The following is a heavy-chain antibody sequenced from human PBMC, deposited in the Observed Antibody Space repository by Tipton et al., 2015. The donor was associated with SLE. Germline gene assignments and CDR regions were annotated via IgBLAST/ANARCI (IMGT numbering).Heavy chain of an antibody. V-gene: IGHV4-39*01. CDR1: GGSISSGSYY. D-gene: IGHD4-17*01. J-gene: IGHJ3*02. CDR2: IYYSGST. Sequence: TLSLTCTVSGGSISSGSYYWGWIRQPPGKGLEWIGSIYYSGSTYYNPSLKSRVTISVDTSKNQFSLKLSSVTAADTAVYYCARQGDYDAFDIRGQGTMVSVSS. CDR3: ARQGDYDAFDI.